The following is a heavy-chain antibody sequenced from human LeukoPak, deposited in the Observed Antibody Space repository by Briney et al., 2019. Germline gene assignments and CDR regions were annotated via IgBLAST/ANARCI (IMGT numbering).Heavy chain of an antibody. Sequence: SETLSLTCAVYGGSFSGYYWSWIRQPPEKGLEWIGEINHSGSTNYNPSLKSRVTISVDTSKNQFSLKLSSVTAADTAVYYCARVPRVRHGGRGYNWFDPWGQGTLVTVSS. V-gene: IGHV4-34*01. CDR3: ARVPRVRHGGRGYNWFDP. CDR2: INHSGST. D-gene: IGHD3-16*01. J-gene: IGHJ5*02. CDR1: GGSFSGYY.